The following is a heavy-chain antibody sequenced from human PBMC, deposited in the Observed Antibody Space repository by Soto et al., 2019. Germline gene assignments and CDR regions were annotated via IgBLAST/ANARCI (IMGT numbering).Heavy chain of an antibody. J-gene: IGHJ4*02. D-gene: IGHD1-26*01. Sequence: GGSLRLSCAASGFSVGSNYMSWVRQAPGKGLEWVSVIYNGGRTYYADSVKGRFTISRDNFKNTLYLQMNSLRAEDTAVYYCARDFPLSEYRYSGSYYYYYWGRGTLVTVS. CDR2: IYNGGRT. CDR3: ARDFPLSEYRYSGSYYYYY. CDR1: GFSVGSNY. V-gene: IGHV3-53*01.